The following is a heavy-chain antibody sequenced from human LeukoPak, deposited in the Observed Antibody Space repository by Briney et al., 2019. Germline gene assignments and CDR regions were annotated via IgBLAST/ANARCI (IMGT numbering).Heavy chain of an antibody. CDR1: GYTFTGYY. D-gene: IGHD4-17*01. J-gene: IGHJ5*02. Sequence: ASVKVSCKASGYTFTGYYMHWVRQAPGQGIECMGRINPNSGGTNYAQKFQGRVTMTRDTSISTAYMELSRLRSDDTAVYYCARDNYGDYERDWFDPWGQGTLVTVSS. CDR2: INPNSGGT. V-gene: IGHV1-2*06. CDR3: ARDNYGDYERDWFDP.